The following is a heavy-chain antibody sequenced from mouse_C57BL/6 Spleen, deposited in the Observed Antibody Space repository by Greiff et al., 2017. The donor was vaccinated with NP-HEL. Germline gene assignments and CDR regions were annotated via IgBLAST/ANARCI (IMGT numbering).Heavy chain of an antibody. CDR3: ARYDPYYYAMDY. V-gene: IGHV2-6*03. J-gene: IGHJ4*01. CDR1: GFSLTSYG. Sequence: QVQLKESGPGLVAPSQSLSITCTVSGFSLTSYGVHWVRQPPGKGLEWLVVIWSDGSTTYNSALKSKLSISKDNSKSQVLLKMNSLQTDDTAMYYCARYDPYYYAMDYWGQGTSVTVSS. D-gene: IGHD2-3*01. CDR2: IWSDGST.